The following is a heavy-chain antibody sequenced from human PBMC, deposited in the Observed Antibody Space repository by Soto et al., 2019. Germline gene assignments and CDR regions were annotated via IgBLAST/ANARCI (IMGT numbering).Heavy chain of an antibody. J-gene: IGHJ4*02. D-gene: IGHD5-18*01. Sequence: PGGSLRLSCAASGFTFSSYAMSWVRQAPGKGLEWVSAISGSGGSTYYADSVKGRFTISRDNSKNTLYLQMNSLRAEDTAVYYCATNTAMVYRETYYFDYWGQGTLVTVSS. V-gene: IGHV3-23*01. CDR3: ATNTAMVYRETYYFDY. CDR2: ISGSGGST. CDR1: GFTFSSYA.